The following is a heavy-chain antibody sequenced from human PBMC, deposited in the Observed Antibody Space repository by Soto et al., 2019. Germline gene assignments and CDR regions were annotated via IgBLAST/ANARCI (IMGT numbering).Heavy chain of an antibody. CDR3: ARDSRLGELSPNDY. Sequence: GGSLRLSCAASGFTFSSYGMHWVRQAPGKGLEWVAVIWYDGSNKYYADSVKGRFSISRDNSKNTLYLQMNSLRAEDTAVYYCARDSRLGELSPNDYWGQGTLVTVAS. J-gene: IGHJ4*02. D-gene: IGHD3-16*02. CDR1: GFTFSSYG. V-gene: IGHV3-33*01. CDR2: IWYDGSNK.